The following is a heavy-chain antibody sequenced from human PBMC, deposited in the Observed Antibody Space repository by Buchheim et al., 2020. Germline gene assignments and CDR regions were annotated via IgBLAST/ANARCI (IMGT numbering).Heavy chain of an antibody. V-gene: IGHV3-74*01. Sequence: EVQLVESGGGLIQPGGSLRLSCAASGFTFSSYWIHWVRQAPGKGLVWVSRINSGGRGTNYADSVKGRFTISRDNAKNTLYLQMNNLRAEDTAVYYCARDRGSYDGFDYWGQGTL. J-gene: IGHJ4*02. CDR1: GFTFSSYW. CDR3: ARDRGSYDGFDY. D-gene: IGHD3-16*01. CDR2: INSGGRGT.